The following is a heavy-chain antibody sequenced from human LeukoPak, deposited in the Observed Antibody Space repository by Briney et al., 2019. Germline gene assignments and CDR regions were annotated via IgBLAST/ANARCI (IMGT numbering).Heavy chain of an antibody. V-gene: IGHV4-38-2*02. CDR2: INHSGST. J-gene: IGHJ6*03. CDR3: AREVATAWFYYYYMDV. D-gene: IGHD5-12*01. CDR1: GYSISSGYY. Sequence: SETLSLTCTVSGYSISSGYYWGWIRQPPGKGLEWIGEINHSGSTNYNPPLKSRVTISVDTSKNQFSLKLSSVTAADAAVYYCAREVATAWFYYYYMDVWGKGTTVTVSS.